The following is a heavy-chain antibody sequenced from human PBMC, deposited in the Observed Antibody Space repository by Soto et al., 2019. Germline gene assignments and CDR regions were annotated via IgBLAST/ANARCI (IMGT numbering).Heavy chain of an antibody. V-gene: IGHV1-46*01. D-gene: IGHD2-15*01. Sequence: GASVKVSCKASGYTFTSYYMHWVRQAPGQGLEWMGIINPSGGSTSYAQKFQGRVTMTRDTSTSTVYMELSSLRSEGTAVYYCARDMGIVVVAASAGGASWYGMDVWGQGTTVTVSS. CDR1: GYTFTSYY. J-gene: IGHJ6*02. CDR3: ARDMGIVVVAASAGGASWYGMDV. CDR2: INPSGGST.